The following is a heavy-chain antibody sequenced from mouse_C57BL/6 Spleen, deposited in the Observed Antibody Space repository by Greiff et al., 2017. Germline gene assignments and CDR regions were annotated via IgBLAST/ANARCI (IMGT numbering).Heavy chain of an antibody. V-gene: IGHV1-74*01. CDR3: AISVTTVVATDWYFDV. J-gene: IGHJ1*03. CDR1: GYTFTSYW. CDR2: IHPSDSDT. D-gene: IGHD1-1*01. Sequence: QVQLQQPGAELVKPGASVKVSCKASGYTFTSYWMHWVKQRPGQGLEWIGRIHPSDSDTNYNQKFKGKATLTVDKSSSTAYMQRSSLTSEDSAVYYCAISVTTVVATDWYFDVWGTGTTVTVSS.